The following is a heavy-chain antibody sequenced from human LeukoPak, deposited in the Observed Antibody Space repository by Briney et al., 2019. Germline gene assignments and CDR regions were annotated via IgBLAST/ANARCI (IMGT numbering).Heavy chain of an antibody. Sequence: SETLSLTCTVSGYSISSGYYWGWIRPPPGKGLEWIGSIYHSGSTYYNPSLKGRVTISVDTSKNQSSLKLSSVTAADTAVYYCARGAVTNYYYYYMDVWGKGTTVTVSS. D-gene: IGHD4-11*01. CDR1: GYSISSGYY. CDR2: IYHSGST. CDR3: ARGAVTNYYYYYMDV. J-gene: IGHJ6*03. V-gene: IGHV4-38-2*02.